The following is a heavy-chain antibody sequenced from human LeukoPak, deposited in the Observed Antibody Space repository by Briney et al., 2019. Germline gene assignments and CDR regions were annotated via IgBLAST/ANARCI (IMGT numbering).Heavy chain of an antibody. Sequence: GESLKISCKGSGYNFPSCWIGWVRQMPGKGLEWMGIINPGDSDTTYSPSFQGQVTISADKSISTAYLQWSSLKASDTAMYYCARYSNYYHSSGYKYYFDFWGQGTLVTVSS. CDR1: GYNFPSCW. J-gene: IGHJ4*02. CDR3: ARYSNYYHSSGYKYYFDF. D-gene: IGHD3-22*01. V-gene: IGHV5-51*01. CDR2: INPGDSDT.